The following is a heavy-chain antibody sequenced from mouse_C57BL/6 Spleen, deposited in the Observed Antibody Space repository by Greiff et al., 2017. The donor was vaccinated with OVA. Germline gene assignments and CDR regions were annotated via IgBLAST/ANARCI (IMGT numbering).Heavy chain of an antibody. V-gene: IGHV5-4*01. CDR3: AREDYYGSSYFDY. CDR2: ISDGGSYT. Sequence: EVKLMESGGGLVKPGGSLKLSCAASGFTFSSYAMSWVRQTPEKRLEWVATISDGGSYTYYPDNVKGRFTISRDNAKNNLYLQMSQLKSEDTAMYYGAREDYYGSSYFDYWGQGTTLTVSS. D-gene: IGHD1-1*01. CDR1: GFTFSSYA. J-gene: IGHJ2*01.